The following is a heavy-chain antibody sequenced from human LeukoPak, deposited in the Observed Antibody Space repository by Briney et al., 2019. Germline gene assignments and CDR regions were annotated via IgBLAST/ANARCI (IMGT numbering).Heavy chain of an antibody. Sequence: GGSLRLSCAASGFTFSSYAMSWVRQAPGEGPVWVSLIRSDGTSTSYADSVKGRFTIPRDNAKNAVYLQMNSLRAEDTAVYYCARDLGSGTPLDCRGQGTLVTVSS. CDR2: IRSDGTST. J-gene: IGHJ4*02. CDR1: GFTFSSYA. CDR3: ARDLGSGTPLDC. D-gene: IGHD1-7*01. V-gene: IGHV3-74*01.